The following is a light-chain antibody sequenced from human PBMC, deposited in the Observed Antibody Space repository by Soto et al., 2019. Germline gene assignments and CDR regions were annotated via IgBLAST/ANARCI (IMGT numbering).Light chain of an antibody. V-gene: IGLV2-14*01. J-gene: IGLJ2*01. CDR3: SSHAGRGSVL. CDR2: EVS. CDR1: SSDVGAYNY. Sequence: QSALTQPASVSGSPGQSITISCTGTSSDVGAYNYVSWYQQHPGKAPKLMIYEVSNRPSGVSDRFSGSRSGNTASLTISGLQAEDESDYYCSSHAGRGSVLFGGGTKLTVL.